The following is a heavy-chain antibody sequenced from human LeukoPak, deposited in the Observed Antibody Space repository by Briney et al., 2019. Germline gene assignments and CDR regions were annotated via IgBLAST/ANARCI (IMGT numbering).Heavy chain of an antibody. CDR2: IYYSGST. J-gene: IGHJ5*02. Sequence: SATLSLTRTLSGGSISSSSYYWGWIRQPPWRGLAWIGRIYYSGSTYYNPSLKSRVTISVDTSKNQFYLKLSSVTAADTAVYYCARDNSVRDEAWWFNPWGQGTLVTVSS. V-gene: IGHV4-39*07. D-gene: IGHD5-24*01. CDR1: GGSISSSSYY. CDR3: ARDNSVRDEAWWFNP.